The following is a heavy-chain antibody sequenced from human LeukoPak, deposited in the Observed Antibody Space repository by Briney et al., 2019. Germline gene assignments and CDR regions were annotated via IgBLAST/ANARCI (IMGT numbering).Heavy chain of an antibody. CDR2: IYHSGST. Sequence: SQTLSLTCAVSGGSISSGGYSWSWIRQPPGKGLEWIGYIYHSGSTYYNPSLKSRVTISVGRSKNQFSLKLSSVTAADTAVYYCARVPHIWKGQQLGYYYFDYWGQGTLVTVSS. CDR3: ARVPHIWKGQQLGYYYFDY. J-gene: IGHJ4*02. CDR1: GGSISSGGYS. D-gene: IGHD6-13*01. V-gene: IGHV4-30-2*01.